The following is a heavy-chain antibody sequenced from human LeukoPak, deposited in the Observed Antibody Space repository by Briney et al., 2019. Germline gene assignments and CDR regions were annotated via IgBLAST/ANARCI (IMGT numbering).Heavy chain of an antibody. V-gene: IGHV3-66*01. D-gene: IGHD2-8*02. CDR1: GFTVSTNY. CDR3: ARDAGGYGMDV. J-gene: IGHJ6*02. Sequence: GGSLRLSCAASGFTVSTNYMSWVRKAPGKGLEWVSVIYSGGSTYYADSVKGGFTISRDNSKNTLYLQMNSLRAEDTAVYYCARDAGGYGMDVWGQGTTVTLSS. CDR2: IYSGGST.